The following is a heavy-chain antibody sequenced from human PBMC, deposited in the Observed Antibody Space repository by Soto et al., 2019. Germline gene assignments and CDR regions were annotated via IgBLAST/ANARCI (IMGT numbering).Heavy chain of an antibody. CDR2: ISAYNGNT. CDR3: ARDTYYSGYDRAFSAAGPYYYYYGMDV. Sequence: ASVKVSCKASGYTFTSYGISWVRQAPGQGLEGMGWISAYNGNTNYAQKLQGRVTMTTNTSTSTADMELRSLRSNDRAVYYCARDTYYSGYDRAFSAAGPYYYYYGMDVWGQGTTVTV. D-gene: IGHD5-12*01. CDR1: GYTFTSYG. V-gene: IGHV1-18*04. J-gene: IGHJ6*02.